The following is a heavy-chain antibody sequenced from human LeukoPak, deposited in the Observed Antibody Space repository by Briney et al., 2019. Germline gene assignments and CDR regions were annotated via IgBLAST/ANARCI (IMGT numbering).Heavy chain of an antibody. CDR1: GYTFTGYY. D-gene: IGHD2-15*01. V-gene: IGHV1-2*04. CDR2: INPNSGGT. J-gene: IGHJ5*02. CDR3: AIDRGVDLGYCSGGSCSSYNWFDP. Sequence: GASVKVSCKASGYTFTGYYMHWVRQAPGQGLEWMGWINPNSGGTNYAQKFQGWVTMTRDTSISTAYMELSRLRSDDTAVYYCAIDRGVDLGYCSGGSCSSYNWFDPWGQGTLVTVSS.